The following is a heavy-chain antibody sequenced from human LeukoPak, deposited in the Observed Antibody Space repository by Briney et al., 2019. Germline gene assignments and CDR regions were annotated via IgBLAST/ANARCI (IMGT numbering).Heavy chain of an antibody. CDR1: GFTFGDYA. J-gene: IGHJ4*02. Sequence: GGSLRLSCTTSGFTFGDYAMTWVRQAPGKGLEWVGFIRSEAYGGTTEYAASVKSRFTISRDDSKRIAYLQMSSLKTEDTAVYYCTKDQTPFYWGQGTLVTVSS. CDR2: IRSEAYGGTT. CDR3: TKDQTPFY. V-gene: IGHV3-49*04.